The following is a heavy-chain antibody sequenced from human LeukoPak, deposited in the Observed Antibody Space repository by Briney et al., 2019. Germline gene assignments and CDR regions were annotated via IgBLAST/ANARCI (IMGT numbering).Heavy chain of an antibody. Sequence: HGASVKVSCKASGGTFSSYAISWVRQAPGQGLEWMGWINPNSGGTNYAQKLQGRVTMTTDTSTSTAYMELRSLRSEDTAVYYCATGFLRDCGGDCYWYFDYWGQGTLVTVSS. CDR3: ATGFLRDCGGDCYWYFDY. CDR1: GGTFSSYA. J-gene: IGHJ4*02. CDR2: INPNSGGT. D-gene: IGHD2-21*02. V-gene: IGHV1-18*01.